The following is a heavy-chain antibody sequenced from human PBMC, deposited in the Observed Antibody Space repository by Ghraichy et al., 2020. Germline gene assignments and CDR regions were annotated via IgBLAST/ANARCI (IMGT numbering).Heavy chain of an antibody. CDR3: ARDRPGVTDAFHE. Sequence: SQTLSLTCTVSGASVSDVGYYWSWIRQHPGKGLEWIGYIYFTVNTDYNPSFKSRATLSLDTSKNQVFLTLKSVTVADTAVYYCARDRPGVTDAFHEWRQGTMVTVSS. D-gene: IGHD6-6*01. CDR1: GASVSDVGYY. CDR2: IYFTVNT. J-gene: IGHJ3*01. V-gene: IGHV4-31*03.